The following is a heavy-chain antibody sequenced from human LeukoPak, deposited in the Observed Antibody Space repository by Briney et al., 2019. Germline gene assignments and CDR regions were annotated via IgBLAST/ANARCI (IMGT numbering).Heavy chain of an antibody. CDR3: ARQLGYCSSTSCYADKVDY. Sequence: SETLPLTCTVSGGSISSYYWGWIRQPPGKGLEWIGSIYYSGSTYYNPSLKSRVTISVDTSKNQFSLKLSSVTAADTAVYYCARQLGYCSSTSCYADKVDYWGQGTLVTVSS. CDR2: IYYSGST. D-gene: IGHD2-2*01. CDR1: GGSISSYY. V-gene: IGHV4-39*01. J-gene: IGHJ4*02.